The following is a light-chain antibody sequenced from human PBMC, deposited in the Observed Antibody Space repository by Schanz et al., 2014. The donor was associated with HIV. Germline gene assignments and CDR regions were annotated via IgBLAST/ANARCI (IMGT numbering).Light chain of an antibody. Sequence: DIQMTQSPSSLSASVGDRVIITCRASQIISNSLNWYQQKPGKAPKLLIYAASSLQSGVPSRFSGSGTGTDFTLIISSLQVEDFATYYCQQSYSSPSITFGQGTRLEIK. J-gene: IGKJ5*01. CDR2: AAS. CDR3: QQSYSSPSIT. V-gene: IGKV1-39*01. CDR1: QIISNS.